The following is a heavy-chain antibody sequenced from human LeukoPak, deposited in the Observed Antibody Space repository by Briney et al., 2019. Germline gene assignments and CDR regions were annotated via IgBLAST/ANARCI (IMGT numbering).Heavy chain of an antibody. CDR2: INHSGST. V-gene: IGHV4-34*01. CDR1: GGSFSGYY. D-gene: IGHD3-3*01. J-gene: IGHJ4*02. CDR3: ARVSDFWSGYYY. Sequence: SETLSLTCAVYGGSFSGYYWSWIRQPPGKGLEWIGEINHSGSTNYNPSLKSRVTISVDTSKNQFSLKLSSVTAADTAVYYCARVSDFWSGYYYWGQGTLVTVSS.